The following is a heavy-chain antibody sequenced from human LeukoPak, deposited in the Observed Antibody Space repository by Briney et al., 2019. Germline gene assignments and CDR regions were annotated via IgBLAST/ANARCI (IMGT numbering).Heavy chain of an antibody. CDR3: ARDWGSLYYFDY. CDR2: ISSSSNYI. Sequence: GGSLRLSCAASGFIFSTYTMNWVRQAPGKGLEWVSSISSSSNYIYYADSVKGRFTISRDNAKNSLYLQMNSLRDEDTAVYYCARDWGSLYYFDYWGQGTLVTVSS. J-gene: IGHJ4*02. CDR1: GFIFSTYT. V-gene: IGHV3-21*01. D-gene: IGHD3-16*01.